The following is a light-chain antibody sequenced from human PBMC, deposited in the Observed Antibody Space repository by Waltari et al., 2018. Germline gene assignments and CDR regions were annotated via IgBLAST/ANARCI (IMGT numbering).Light chain of an antibody. CDR1: QSIRTY. J-gene: IGKJ5*01. Sequence: DVHLTQSPSSLSASVGDRVTITCRASQSIRTYLNWFQQKPGEAPNRLVYAASSLLSGVPSRFSGSVSGTDFTLTITRLQPEDFATYYCQQSFSTLITFGQGTRLEIK. CDR2: AAS. V-gene: IGKV1-39*01. CDR3: QQSFSTLIT.